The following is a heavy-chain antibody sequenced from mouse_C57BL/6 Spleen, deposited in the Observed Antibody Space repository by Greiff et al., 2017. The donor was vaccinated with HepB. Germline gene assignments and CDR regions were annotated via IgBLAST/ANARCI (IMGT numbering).Heavy chain of an antibody. CDR2: INPKNGGT. J-gene: IGHJ1*03. CDR1: GYTFTDYN. D-gene: IGHD1-1*01. V-gene: IGHV1-18*01. Sequence: EVQLQQSGPELVKPGASVKIPCKASGYTFTDYNMDWVKQSHGKSLEWIGDINPKNGGTIYNQKFKGKATLTVDKSSNTAYMEHRSLTTEDTAVYYGARCPYDYSSSYDWYFDFWGTGTTVTVSS. CDR3: ARCPYDYSSSYDWYFDF.